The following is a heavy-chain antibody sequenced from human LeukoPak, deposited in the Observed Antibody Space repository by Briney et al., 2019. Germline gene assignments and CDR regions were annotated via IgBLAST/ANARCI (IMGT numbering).Heavy chain of an antibody. CDR2: ISWDGGST. V-gene: IGHV3-43D*04. D-gene: IGHD3-3*01. CDR3: ARCWSGDAPYYFDY. J-gene: IGHJ4*02. Sequence: GGSLRLSCAASGFTFDDYAMHWVRQAPGKGLEWVSLISWDGGSTYYADSVKGRFTISRDNSKNTLYLQMNSLRAEDTAVDYCARCWSGDAPYYFDYWGQGTLVSVSS. CDR1: GFTFDDYA.